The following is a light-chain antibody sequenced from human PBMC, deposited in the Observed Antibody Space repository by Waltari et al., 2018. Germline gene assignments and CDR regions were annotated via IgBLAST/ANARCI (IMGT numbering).Light chain of an antibody. CDR3: QQRTNWPPT. CDR2: DAS. J-gene: IGKJ1*01. CDR1: QSVSSY. Sequence: EIMLTQSPATLSLSPGERATLSCRASQSVSSYLAWYQQTPGQAPRLLIYDASKRATGIPARFSGSGSGTDFTLTISSLEPEDFAVYYCQQRTNWPPTFGQGTKVEIK. V-gene: IGKV3-11*01.